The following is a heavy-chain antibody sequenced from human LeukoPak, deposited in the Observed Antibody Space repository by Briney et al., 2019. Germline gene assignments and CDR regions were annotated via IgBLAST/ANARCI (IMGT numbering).Heavy chain of an antibody. Sequence: GGSLRLSCAASGFTFSSYGMHWVRQAPGKGLEWVAVISYDGSNKYYADSVKGRFTISRDNSKNTLYLQMNSLRAEDTAVYYCAKDLSRSAPIAVAANWFDPWGQGTLVTVSS. CDR2: ISYDGSNK. CDR3: AKDLSRSAPIAVAANWFDP. CDR1: GFTFSSYG. J-gene: IGHJ5*02. D-gene: IGHD6-19*01. V-gene: IGHV3-30*18.